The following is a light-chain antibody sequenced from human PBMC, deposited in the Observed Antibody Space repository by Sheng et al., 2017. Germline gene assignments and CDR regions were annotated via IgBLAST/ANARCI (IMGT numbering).Light chain of an antibody. V-gene: IGKV3-15*01. Sequence: EIVLTQSPVTLSVSPGETATLSCRASQSIGYKLAWYQQKHGQAPRLLISDASTRATGIPARFSGSGSGTEFTLTVSSLQAEDFAVYYCQLRTYWPPVYTFGQGTKLEIK. CDR1: QSIGYK. CDR3: QLRTYWPPVYT. CDR2: DAS. J-gene: IGKJ2*01.